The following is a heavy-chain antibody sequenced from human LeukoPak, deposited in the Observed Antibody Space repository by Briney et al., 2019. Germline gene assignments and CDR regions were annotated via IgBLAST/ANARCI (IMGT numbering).Heavy chain of an antibody. V-gene: IGHV3-11*04. CDR2: IDSSSDTI. CDR3: ARDRETDAFDI. CDR1: GFIFRDHY. J-gene: IGHJ3*02. Sequence: PGGSLRLSCAASGFIFRDHYMSWIRQAPGKGLEWISYIDSSSDTIFYADSVKGRFTISRDNAKNSLYLQMNSLRAEDTAVYYCARDRETDAFDIWGQGTMVTVSS.